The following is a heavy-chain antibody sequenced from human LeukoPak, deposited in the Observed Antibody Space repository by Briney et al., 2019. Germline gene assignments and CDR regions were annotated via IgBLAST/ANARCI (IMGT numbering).Heavy chain of an antibody. CDR3: ARLGLGSYYYYMDV. J-gene: IGHJ6*03. D-gene: IGHD1-26*01. Sequence: SETLSLTCAVYGGSFSGYYWSWIRQPPGKGLEWIGEINHSGSTNYNPSLKSRVTISVDTSKNQFSLKLSSVTAANTAVYYCARLGLGSYYYYMDVWGKGTTVTISS. CDR1: GGSFSGYY. V-gene: IGHV4-34*01. CDR2: INHSGST.